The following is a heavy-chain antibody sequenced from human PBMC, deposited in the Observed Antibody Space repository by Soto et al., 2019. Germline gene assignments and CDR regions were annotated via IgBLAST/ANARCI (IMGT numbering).Heavy chain of an antibody. J-gene: IGHJ6*02. CDR1: GFTFSSYG. D-gene: IGHD6-19*01. CDR3: ARDRGIAVAGTPEDYYYGMDV. CDR2: IWYDGSNK. V-gene: IGHV3-33*01. Sequence: QVQLVESGGGVVQPGRSLRLSCAASGFTFSSYGMHWVRQAPGKGLEWVAVIWYDGSNKYYADSVKGRFTISRDNSKNTLYLQMNSLRAEDTAVYYCARDRGIAVAGTPEDYYYGMDVWGQGTTVTVSS.